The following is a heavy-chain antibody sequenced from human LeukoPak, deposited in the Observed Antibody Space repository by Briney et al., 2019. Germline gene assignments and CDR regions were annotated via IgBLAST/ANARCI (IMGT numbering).Heavy chain of an antibody. V-gene: IGHV3-21*01. J-gene: IGHJ4*02. CDR3: ARDLSGVAGYTYGRGIDY. Sequence: PGGSLGLSCAASGFTFSSYSMNWVRQAPGKGLEWVSCISTSSSYIYYADSVKGRFTISRDNAKNSLYLQMNSLRAEDTAVYYCARDLSGVAGYTYGRGIDYWGQGTLVTVSS. CDR2: ISTSSSYI. D-gene: IGHD5-18*01. CDR1: GFTFSSYS.